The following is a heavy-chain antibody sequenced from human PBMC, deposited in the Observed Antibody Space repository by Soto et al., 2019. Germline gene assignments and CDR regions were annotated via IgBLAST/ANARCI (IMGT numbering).Heavy chain of an antibody. D-gene: IGHD3-9*01. J-gene: IGHJ5*02. V-gene: IGHV4-59*01. CDR2: IYYSGST. CDR1: GGSISSYY. Sequence: SETLSLTCTVSGGSISSYYWSWIRQPPGKGLEWIGYIYYSGSTNYNPSLKSRVTISVDTSKNQFSLKLSSVTAADTAVYYCAREFFLEGYDILTGYSTVFDPWGQGTLVTVSS. CDR3: AREFFLEGYDILTGYSTVFDP.